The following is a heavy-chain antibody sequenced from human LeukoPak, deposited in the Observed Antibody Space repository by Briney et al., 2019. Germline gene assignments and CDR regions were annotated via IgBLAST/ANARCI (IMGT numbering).Heavy chain of an antibody. Sequence: SVKVSCKASGGTFSSYAISWVRQAPGQGLEWMGRIIPIFGIANYAQKFQGRVTITADKSTSTAYMELSSLRSEDTAVYYCARDGTPPGDYYSSGSPWGNWFDPWGQGTLVTVSS. J-gene: IGHJ5*02. D-gene: IGHD3-10*01. CDR3: ARDGTPPGDYYSSGSPWGNWFDP. CDR1: GGTFSSYA. V-gene: IGHV1-69*04. CDR2: IIPIFGIA.